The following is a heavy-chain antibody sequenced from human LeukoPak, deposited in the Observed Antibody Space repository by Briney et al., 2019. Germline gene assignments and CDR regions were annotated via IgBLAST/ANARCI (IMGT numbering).Heavy chain of an antibody. V-gene: IGHV1-69*04. D-gene: IGHD6-13*01. J-gene: IGHJ4*02. CDR3: ARDDQDAAAGDY. CDR1: GGTFSSYA. CDR2: IIPILGIA. Sequence: ASVKVSCKASGGTFSSYAISWVRQAPGQGLEWMGRIIPILGIANYAQKFQGRVTITADKSTSTAYMELSSLRSEDTAVYYCARDDQDAAAGDYWGQGTLVTVSS.